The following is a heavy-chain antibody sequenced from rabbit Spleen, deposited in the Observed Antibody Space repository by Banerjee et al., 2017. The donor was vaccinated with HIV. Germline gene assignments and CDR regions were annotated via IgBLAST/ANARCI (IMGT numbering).Heavy chain of an antibody. CDR2: INAATAKP. Sequence: QSLEESGGGLVQPEGSLTLTCKASGVSFSDRDVMCWVRQAPGKGLEWIACINAATAKPVYATWAKGRFTISRTSSTTVTLRMTSLTAADTATYFCARAIVPWLGLTRLDLWGPGTLVTVS. CDR3: ARAIVPWLGLTRLDL. V-gene: IGHV1S40*01. J-gene: IGHJ3*01. CDR1: GVSFSDRDV. D-gene: IGHD4-1*01.